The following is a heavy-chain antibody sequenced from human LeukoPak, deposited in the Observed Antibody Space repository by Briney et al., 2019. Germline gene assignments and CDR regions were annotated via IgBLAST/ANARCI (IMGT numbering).Heavy chain of an antibody. J-gene: IGHJ4*02. V-gene: IGHV1-2*02. CDR2: INPNSGGT. Sequence: ASVKVSRKASGYTFTGYYIHWVRQAPGQGLEWMGWINPNSGGTNYAQKFQGRVTMTRDTSISTAYMELSRLRSDDTAVYYCARASVVVVAATDYWGQGTLVTVSS. D-gene: IGHD2-15*01. CDR3: ARASVVVVAATDY. CDR1: GYTFTGYY.